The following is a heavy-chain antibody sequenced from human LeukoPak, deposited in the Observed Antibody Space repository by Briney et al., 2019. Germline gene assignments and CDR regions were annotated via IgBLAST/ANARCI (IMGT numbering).Heavy chain of an antibody. CDR1: GFTVSSNY. V-gene: IGHV3-66*01. Sequence: GGSLRLSCAASGFTVSSNYKSWVRQTPGKGLEWVSVIYSGGSTYYADSVKGRFTVSRDNSKNTLYLQMNSLRAEDTAVYYCARAPFTYDSSGDSFDIWGQGTMVTVSS. D-gene: IGHD3-22*01. J-gene: IGHJ3*02. CDR3: ARAPFTYDSSGDSFDI. CDR2: IYSGGST.